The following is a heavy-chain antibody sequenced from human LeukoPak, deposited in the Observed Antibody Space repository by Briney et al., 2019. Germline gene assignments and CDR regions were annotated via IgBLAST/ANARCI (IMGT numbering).Heavy chain of an antibody. V-gene: IGHV3-30*18. CDR1: GFTFSTYG. D-gene: IGHD6-13*01. J-gene: IGHJ4*02. Sequence: GGSLRLSCAASGFTFSTYGMHWVRQAPGKGLEWVAVILFDGNNKYYADSVRGRFTISRDNPKNTLYLLMNSLRDEDTAVYYCAKDAEHSSGWYPGNWGQGTLVIVSS. CDR2: ILFDGNNK. CDR3: AKDAEHSSGWYPGN.